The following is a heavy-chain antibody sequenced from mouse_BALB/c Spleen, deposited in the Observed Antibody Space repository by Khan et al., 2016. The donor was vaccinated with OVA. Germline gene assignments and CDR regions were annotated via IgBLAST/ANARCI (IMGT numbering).Heavy chain of an antibody. V-gene: IGHV1S81*02. J-gene: IGHJ2*01. D-gene: IGHD1-1*01. Sequence: QVQLKQSGAELVKAGASVKMSCKASGYTFTSYWMHWVKQRLGQGLEWFAETNPTNGRTYYNEKFKSKATLTVDKSSSTAYMLLSGPTFEDSAVYYSARMKKIVAAYVDYRGEGTTLTVSS. CDR3: ARMKKIVAAYVDY. CDR1: GYTFTSYW. CDR2: TNPTNGRT.